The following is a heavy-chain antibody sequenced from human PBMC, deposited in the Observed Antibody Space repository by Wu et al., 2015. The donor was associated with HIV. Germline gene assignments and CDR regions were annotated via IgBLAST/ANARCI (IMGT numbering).Heavy chain of an antibody. J-gene: IGHJ4*02. Sequence: QVQLVQSGAEVKKPGSSVKVSCKASGGTFSSYAISWVRQAPGQGLEWMGGIIPIFGTANYAQKFQGRVTITADESTSTAYMELSSLRSEDTAVYYCARDGIVVVPAAIPQREWHFDYWGQGTLVTVSS. CDR3: ARDGIVVVPAAIPQREWHFDY. CDR1: GGTFSSYA. V-gene: IGHV1-69*12. CDR2: IIPIFGTA. D-gene: IGHD2-2*02.